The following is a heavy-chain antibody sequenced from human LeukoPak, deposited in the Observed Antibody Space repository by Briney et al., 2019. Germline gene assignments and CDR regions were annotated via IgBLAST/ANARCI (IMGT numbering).Heavy chain of an antibody. D-gene: IGHD6-19*01. CDR2: KSYDGSNK. Sequence: PGGSLRLSCAASGFTFSSYAMHWVRQAPGKGLEWVAVKSYDGSNKYYADSVKGRFTISRDNSKNTLYLQMNSLRAEDTAVYYCATSEGSGWTNFDYWGQGTLVTVSS. J-gene: IGHJ4*02. V-gene: IGHV3-30-3*01. CDR1: GFTFSSYA. CDR3: ATSEGSGWTNFDY.